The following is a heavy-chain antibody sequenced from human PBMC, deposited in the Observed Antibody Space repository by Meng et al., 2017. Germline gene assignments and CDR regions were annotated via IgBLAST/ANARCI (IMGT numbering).Heavy chain of an antibody. CDR2: ISYDGSNK. V-gene: IGHV3-30*01. J-gene: IGHJ4*02. CDR3: AREHIVVVTARSRNYVDY. Sequence: GGSLRLSCAASGFTFSSYAMHWVRQAPGKGLEWVAVISYDGSNKYYADSVKGRFTISRDNSKNTLYLQMNSLRAEDTAVYYCAREHIVVVTARSRNYVDYWGQGTLVTVSS. D-gene: IGHD2-21*02. CDR1: GFTFSSYA.